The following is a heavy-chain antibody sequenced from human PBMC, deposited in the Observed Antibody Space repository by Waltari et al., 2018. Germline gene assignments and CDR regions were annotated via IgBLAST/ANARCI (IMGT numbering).Heavy chain of an antibody. V-gene: IGHV3-7*01. D-gene: IGHD6-6*01. Sequence: EVQLVESGGGLVQPGGSLRLSCAASGFTFSSYWMSCVRQAPGKGLEWVANIKQDGSEKYYVDSVKGRFTISRDNAKNSLYLQMNSLRAEDTAVYYCAPGSSSGWFDPWGQGTLVTVSS. CDR2: IKQDGSEK. J-gene: IGHJ5*02. CDR1: GFTFSSYW. CDR3: APGSSSGWFDP.